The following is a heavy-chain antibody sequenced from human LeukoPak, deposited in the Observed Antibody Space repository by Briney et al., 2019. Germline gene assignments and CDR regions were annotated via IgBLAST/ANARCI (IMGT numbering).Heavy chain of an antibody. CDR3: ARDHVSGYYAY. CDR2: IKEDGSDK. V-gene: IGHV3-7*01. D-gene: IGHD5/OR15-5a*01. CDR1: GFTFHTYW. J-gene: IGHJ4*02. Sequence: PGGPLRLSCAASGFTFHTYWMTWVRQAPGKGLEWVANIKEDGSDKYYADSVRGRFAISRDNAKNSLYLQMNTLTVADTAIYYCARDHVSGYYAYWGQGTLVTVSS.